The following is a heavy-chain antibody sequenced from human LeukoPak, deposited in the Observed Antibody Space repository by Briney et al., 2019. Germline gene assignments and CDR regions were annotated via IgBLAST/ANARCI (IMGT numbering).Heavy chain of an antibody. CDR2: INHDGRET. J-gene: IGHJ4*02. V-gene: IGHV3-7*03. CDR1: GFTFSSYA. CDR3: ARAGGPGTVDY. Sequence: GGSLRLSCAASGFTFSSYAMRWVRQAPGKGLEWVANINHDGRETYYVDSVKGRFTISRDNAKNSLFLQMNSLRVEDTAVYYCARAGGPGTVDYWGQGTLLTVSS. D-gene: IGHD1-26*01.